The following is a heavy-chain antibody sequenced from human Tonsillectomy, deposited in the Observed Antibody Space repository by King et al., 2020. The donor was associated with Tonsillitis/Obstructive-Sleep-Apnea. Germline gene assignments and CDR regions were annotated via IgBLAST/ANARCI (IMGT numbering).Heavy chain of an antibody. CDR1: GFTIGAYG. CDR2: IRSERYGGTA. V-gene: IGHV3-49*04. CDR3: NRAVPAVIAYYFDH. D-gene: IGHD2-2*01. Sequence: VQLVESGGGLVQPGRSLRLSCTVSGFTIGAYGMSWVRQAPGKGLEWVGFIRSERYGGTAEYAASVKDRFIISRDDSKTIAYLQMNSLKVEDTAVYYCNRAVPAVIAYYFDHWGQGTLVTVSS. J-gene: IGHJ4*02.